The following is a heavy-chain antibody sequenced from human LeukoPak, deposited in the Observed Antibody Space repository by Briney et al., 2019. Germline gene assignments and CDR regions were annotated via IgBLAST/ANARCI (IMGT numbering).Heavy chain of an antibody. CDR3: ARQALDTAMALGFDY. Sequence: TSETLSLTCTVSGGSISSSSYYWGWIRQPPGKGLEWIGSIYYSGSTYYNLSLKSRVTISVDTSNNQFSLKLSSVTAADTAVYYCARQALDTAMALGFDYWGQGTLVTVSS. V-gene: IGHV4-39*01. D-gene: IGHD5-18*01. CDR1: GGSISSSSYY. CDR2: IYYSGST. J-gene: IGHJ4*02.